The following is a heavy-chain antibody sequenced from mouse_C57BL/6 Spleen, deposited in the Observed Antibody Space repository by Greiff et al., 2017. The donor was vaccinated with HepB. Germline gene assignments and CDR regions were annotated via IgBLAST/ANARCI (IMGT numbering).Heavy chain of an antibody. D-gene: IGHD2-4*01. V-gene: IGHV2-6-1*01. J-gene: IGHJ2*01. CDR1: GFSLTSYG. CDR2: IWSDGST. CDR3: ARHDYDGYYFDY. Sequence: VNVVESGPGLVAPSQSLSITCTVSGFSLTSYGVHWVRQPPGKGLEWLVVIWSDGSTTYNSALKSRLSISKDNSKSQVFLKMNSLQTDDTAMYYCARHDYDGYYFDYWGQGTTLTVSS.